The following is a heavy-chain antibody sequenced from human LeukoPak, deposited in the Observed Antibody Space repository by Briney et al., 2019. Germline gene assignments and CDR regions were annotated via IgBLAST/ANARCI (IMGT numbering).Heavy chain of an antibody. D-gene: IGHD6-13*01. J-gene: IGHJ4*02. CDR3: ARGRSSWYVRGIYFDY. CDR2: IRFDGTNK. V-gene: IGHV3-30*02. Sequence: GGSLRLSCAASGFTFSSYGMHWVRQAPGKGLEWVSFIRFDGTNKYYADSVKGRFTISRDNSKNTLYLQMNSLRAEDTAVYYCARGRSSWYVRGIYFDYWGQGTLVTVSS. CDR1: GFTFSSYG.